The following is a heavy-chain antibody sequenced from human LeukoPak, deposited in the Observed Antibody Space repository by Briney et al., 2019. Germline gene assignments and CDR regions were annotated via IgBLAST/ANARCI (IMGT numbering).Heavy chain of an antibody. CDR3: ARGIDNNWFDP. CDR2: IYYSGST. Sequence: SETLSLTCTVSGGSISTYFWSWLRQPPGKGLEWIGYIYYSGSTNYNSSLKSRVTISVDTSKNQFSLKLSSVTAADTAVYYCARGIDNNWFDPWGQGTLVTVSS. V-gene: IGHV4-59*01. D-gene: IGHD3-9*01. CDR1: GGSISTYF. J-gene: IGHJ5*02.